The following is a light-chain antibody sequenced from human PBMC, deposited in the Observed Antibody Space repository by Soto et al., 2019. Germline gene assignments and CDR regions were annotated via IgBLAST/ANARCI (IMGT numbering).Light chain of an antibody. V-gene: IGKV3-15*01. Sequence: EIVMMQSPATLSVSPGERVTLSCRASQCVSSNLAWYQQKSGQAPRLLIYGASTRATGIPARFSGSGSGTEFTLTISSLQSEDFAIYYCQQYNNWPPVTFGQGTRLEIK. J-gene: IGKJ5*01. CDR2: GAS. CDR1: QCVSSN. CDR3: QQYNNWPPVT.